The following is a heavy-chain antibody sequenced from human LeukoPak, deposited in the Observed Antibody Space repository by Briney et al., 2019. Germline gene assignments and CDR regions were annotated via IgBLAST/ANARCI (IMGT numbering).Heavy chain of an antibody. CDR3: ARDWTDFTIFGVVIIGYYGMDV. V-gene: IGHV3-21*01. CDR1: GFTFSSYS. D-gene: IGHD3-3*01. Sequence: GGSLRLSCAASGFTFSSYSMNWVRQAPGKGLEWVSSISSSSSYIYYADSVKGRFTISRDNAKNSLYLQMNSLRAEDTAVYYCARDWTDFTIFGVVIIGYYGMDVWGQGTTVTVSS. CDR2: ISSSSSYI. J-gene: IGHJ6*02.